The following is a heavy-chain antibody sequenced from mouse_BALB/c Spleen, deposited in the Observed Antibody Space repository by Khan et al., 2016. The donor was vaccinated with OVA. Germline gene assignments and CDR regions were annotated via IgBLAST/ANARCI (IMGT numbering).Heavy chain of an antibody. CDR2: INPSSGYT. CDR3: ARTHER. V-gene: IGHV1-4*01. CDR1: GYTFTSYT. J-gene: IGHJ2*01. Sequence: VQLQESGAELARPGASVKMSCKASGYTFTSYTMHWVQQRPGKGLEWIGYINPSSGYTKYNQKFKDKATLTADKSSSTAYMQLSSLTAEDSAVYYCARTHERWGQGTTLTVSA.